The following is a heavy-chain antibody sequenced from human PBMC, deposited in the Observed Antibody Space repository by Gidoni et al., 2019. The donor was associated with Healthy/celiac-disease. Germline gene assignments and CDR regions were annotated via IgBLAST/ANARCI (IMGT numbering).Heavy chain of an antibody. D-gene: IGHD5-12*01. CDR2: ISGSGGST. V-gene: IGHV3-23*01. CDR1: GFPFSSYA. Sequence: EVQLLESGVGLVQPGGSLRLSCAASGFPFSSYAMSWVRQAPGKGLEWVSAISGSGGSTYYADSVKGRFTISRDNSKNTLYLQMNSLRAEDTAVYYCAKGEERWLQSGLDYWGQGTLVTVSS. CDR3: AKGEERWLQSGLDY. J-gene: IGHJ4*02.